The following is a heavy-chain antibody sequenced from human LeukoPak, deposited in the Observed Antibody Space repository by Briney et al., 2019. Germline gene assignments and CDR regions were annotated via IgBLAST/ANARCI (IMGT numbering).Heavy chain of an antibody. D-gene: IGHD3-10*01. V-gene: IGHV4-59*01. Sequence: SETLSLSCSVSGGSISGFFWTWIRQSPGKGLEYIGYIYCSGTTDYNPTLKSRVSMSVDTSKNQFFLNLTSVTAADTAIYYCARVGYGSGSWGWFEPWGQGTLVTVSS. J-gene: IGHJ5*02. CDR3: ARVGYGSGSWGWFEP. CDR1: GGSISGFF. CDR2: IYCSGTT.